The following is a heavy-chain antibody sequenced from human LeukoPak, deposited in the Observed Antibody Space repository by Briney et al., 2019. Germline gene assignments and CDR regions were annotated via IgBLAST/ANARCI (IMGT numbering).Heavy chain of an antibody. D-gene: IGHD2-8*01. CDR1: GVSISAYH. J-gene: IGHJ4*02. CDR3: ARQSDTNGPGS. CDR2: IYANGIT. Sequence: SETLSLTCTVSGVSISAYHWTWIRQPAGKRLEWIGRIYANGITNYNPSLESRLTISLDTSKNQLSLRLSSVTAADTAVYYCARQSDTNGPGSWGQGTLVTVSS. V-gene: IGHV4-4*07.